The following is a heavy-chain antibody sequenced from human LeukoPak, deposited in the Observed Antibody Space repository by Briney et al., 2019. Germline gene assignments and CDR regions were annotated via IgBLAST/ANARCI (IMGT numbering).Heavy chain of an antibody. D-gene: IGHD6-13*01. CDR3: ARLAQQLAGYDYYYYMDV. V-gene: IGHV3-21*01. J-gene: IGHJ6*03. CDR1: GFTFSSYT. Sequence: PGGPLRLSCAASGFTFSSYTMNWVRQAPGKGLEWVSSISSSGSYIYYADSMKGRFTISRDNAKNSLFLQMNSLRAEDTAVYYCARLAQQLAGYDYYYYMDVWGKGTTVTVSS. CDR2: ISSSGSYI.